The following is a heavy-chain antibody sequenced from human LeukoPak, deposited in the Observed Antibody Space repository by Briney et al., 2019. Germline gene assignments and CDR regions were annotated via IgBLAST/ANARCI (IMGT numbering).Heavy chain of an antibody. CDR1: GGSISSYY. CDR2: IYYSGSS. J-gene: IGHJ6*03. V-gene: IGHV4-59*01. D-gene: IGHD2-2*01. Sequence: SETLSLTCTVSGGSISSYYWSWIRQPPGKGLEWIGYIYYSGSSNYNPSLKSRVTISVDTSKNQFSLKLSSVTAADTAVYYCARATFSLGYCSSTSCPYYYYYMDVWGKGTTVTVSS. CDR3: ARATFSLGYCSSTSCPYYYYYMDV.